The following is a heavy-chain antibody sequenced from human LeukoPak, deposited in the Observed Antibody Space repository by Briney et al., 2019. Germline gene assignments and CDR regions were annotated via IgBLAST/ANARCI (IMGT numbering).Heavy chain of an antibody. J-gene: IGHJ4*02. V-gene: IGHV5-51*01. CDR1: GYIFTNYW. D-gene: IGHD1-26*01. CDR2: IYPGDSDT. CDR3: ARRVVGASVDY. Sequence: GESLKISCKGSGYIFTNYWIGWVRQMPGKGLEWMGIIYPGDSDTRYSPSFQGQVTISADKFISTAYLQWSSLKASDTAMYYCARRVVGASVDYWGQGTLVTVSS.